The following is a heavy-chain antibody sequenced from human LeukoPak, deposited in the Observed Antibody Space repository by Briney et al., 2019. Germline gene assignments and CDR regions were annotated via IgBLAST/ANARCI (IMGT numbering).Heavy chain of an antibody. V-gene: IGHV1-46*03. CDR3: AGEIVGANY. CDR2: INPSGGST. CDR1: GYTFTGYY. Sequence: GASVKVSCKASGYTFTGYYVHWVRQAPGQGLEWMGVINPSGGSTVYAQRFQGRVAMTRDTSATTMYMELTSLRSEDTAVYYCAGEIVGANYWGQGTLVTVSS. D-gene: IGHD1-26*01. J-gene: IGHJ4*02.